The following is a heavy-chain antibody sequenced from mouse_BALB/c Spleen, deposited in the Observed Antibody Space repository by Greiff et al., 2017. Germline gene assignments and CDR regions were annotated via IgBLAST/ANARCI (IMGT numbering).Heavy chain of an antibody. V-gene: IGHV14-3*02. CDR3: ARGGDGYRYFDV. CDR2: IDPANGNT. Sequence: VQLQQSGAELVKPGASVKLSCTASGFNIKDTYMHWVKQRPEQGLEWIGRIDPANGNTKYDPKFQGKATITADTSSNTAYLQLSSLTSEDTAVYYCARGGDGYRYFDVWGAGTTVTVSS. J-gene: IGHJ1*01. D-gene: IGHD2-3*01. CDR1: GFNIKDTY.